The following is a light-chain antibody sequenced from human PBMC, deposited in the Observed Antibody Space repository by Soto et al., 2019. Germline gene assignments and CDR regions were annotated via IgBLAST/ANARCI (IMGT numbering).Light chain of an antibody. J-gene: IGLJ3*02. Sequence: QSVLTQPASVSGSPGQSITISCTGTSSDVGSYNLVSWYQQHPGKAPKFMISEVTKRPSGVSTRFSGSKSGNTASLTISGLKAEYESDYYCCSYAGSGTWVFGGGTKLTVL. V-gene: IGLV2-23*02. CDR3: CSYAGSGTWV. CDR2: EVT. CDR1: SSDVGSYNL.